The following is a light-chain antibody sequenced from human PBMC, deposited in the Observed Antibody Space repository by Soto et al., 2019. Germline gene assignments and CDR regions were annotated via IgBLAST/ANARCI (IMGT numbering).Light chain of an antibody. CDR3: QQRSNWLLT. J-gene: IGKJ1*01. CDR2: DAS. V-gene: IGKV3-11*01. CDR1: QIVSSY. Sequence: EIVLTQSPATLSLSPWERATLSCRASQIVSSYLAWYQQKPGQAPRLLIYDASNRATGIPARFSGSGSGTDFTLTISSLEPEDFAVYYCQQRSNWLLTFGQGTKVEIK.